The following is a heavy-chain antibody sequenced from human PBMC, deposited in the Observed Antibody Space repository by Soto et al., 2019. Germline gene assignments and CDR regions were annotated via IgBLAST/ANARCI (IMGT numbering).Heavy chain of an antibody. CDR1: GYTFTSYG. V-gene: IGHV1-18*01. CDR2: ISAYNGNT. D-gene: IGHD2-15*01. J-gene: IGHJ6*04. CDR3: ARDDVLCDGGRCYGVPLDV. Sequence: ASVKVSCKASGYTFTSYGISWVRQAPGQGLDWLGWISAYNGNTNYAQKLQGRVTMTTDTSTSTAYMELRSLRAEDTAVYYCARDDVLCDGGRCYGVPLDVWGKGTTVTVSS.